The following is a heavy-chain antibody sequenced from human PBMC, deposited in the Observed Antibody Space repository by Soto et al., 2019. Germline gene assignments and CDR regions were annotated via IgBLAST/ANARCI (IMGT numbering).Heavy chain of an antibody. CDR3: ATSRASITVAGETEYYFDY. J-gene: IGHJ4*02. CDR2: INPNSGGT. V-gene: IGHV1-2*04. CDR1: GYTYTGYY. D-gene: IGHD6-19*01. Sequence: ASSFKVSFEASGYTYTGYYRHWGRQAPVQGLEWMGWINPNSGGTNYAQKFQGWVTMTRYTSISTVYMELSRLRSDATAVYYCATSRASITVAGETEYYFDYWGQGPLVTVSS.